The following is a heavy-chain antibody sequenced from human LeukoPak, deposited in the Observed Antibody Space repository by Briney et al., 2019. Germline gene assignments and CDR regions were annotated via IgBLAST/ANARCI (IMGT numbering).Heavy chain of an antibody. D-gene: IGHD3-22*01. J-gene: IGHJ4*02. Sequence: SKTLSLTCTVSGGSISSYFWSWIRQPPGKGLEWIGYIYYSGSTNYNPSLKSRVTISVDTSKNQFPLKLSSVTAADTAVYYCATHDSSGYKFDYWGQGTLVTVSS. CDR3: ATHDSSGYKFDY. V-gene: IGHV4-59*08. CDR1: GGSISSYF. CDR2: IYYSGST.